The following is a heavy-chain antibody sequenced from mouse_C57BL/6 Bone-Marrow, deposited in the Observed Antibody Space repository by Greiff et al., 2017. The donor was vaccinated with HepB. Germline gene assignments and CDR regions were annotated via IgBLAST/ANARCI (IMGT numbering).Heavy chain of an antibody. CDR2: IYPGDGDT. D-gene: IGHD1-1*01. Sequence: VQLQQSGAELVKPGASVKISCKASGYAFSSYWMNWVKQRPGKGLEWIGQIYPGDGDTNYNGKFKGKATLTADKSSSTAYMQLSSLTSEDSAVYFCARTITTVVAREFAYWGQGTLVTVSA. V-gene: IGHV1-80*01. CDR1: GYAFSSYW. J-gene: IGHJ3*01. CDR3: ARTITTVVAREFAY.